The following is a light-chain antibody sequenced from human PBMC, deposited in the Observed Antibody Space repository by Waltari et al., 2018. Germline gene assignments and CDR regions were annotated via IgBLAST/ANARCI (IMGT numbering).Light chain of an antibody. Sequence: QSVLTQPPSVSAAAGQRVTISCSGTDSDIGRNFVSWYQRVPGTAPRLLTYEKTERPSGVPDRFSSAKSGTSATLDIAGLQTGDEAQYYCATWESGLSLFGGGTTLTVL. CDR1: DSDIGRNF. J-gene: IGLJ3*02. V-gene: IGLV1-51*02. CDR3: ATWESGLSL. CDR2: EKT.